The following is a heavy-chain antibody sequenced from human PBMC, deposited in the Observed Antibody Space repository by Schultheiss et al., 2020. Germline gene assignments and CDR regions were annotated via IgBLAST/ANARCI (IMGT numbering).Heavy chain of an antibody. D-gene: IGHD1-7*01. CDR1: GFTFSSYD. V-gene: IGHV3-48*03. J-gene: IGHJ4*02. CDR3: ARGITGTYYYFDY. Sequence: GGSLRLSCAASGFTFSSYDMHWGRQATGKGLEWVSYISSSGSTIYYADSVKGRFTISRDNAKNSLYLQMNSLRAEDTAVYYCARGITGTYYYFDYWGQGTLVTVSS. CDR2: ISSSGSTI.